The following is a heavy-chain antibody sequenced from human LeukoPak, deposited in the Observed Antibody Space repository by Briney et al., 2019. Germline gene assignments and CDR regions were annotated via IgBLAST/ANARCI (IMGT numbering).Heavy chain of an antibody. Sequence: GESLKISCKGSGYSFTSYWIGWVRQMPGKGLEWMGIIYPGDSDTRYSPSFQGQVTISADKSISTAYLQWSSLKASDTAMYYCAXXXXXXGDYADAFDIWGQGTMVTVSS. D-gene: IGHD4-17*01. CDR1: GYSFTSYW. CDR2: IYPGDSDT. J-gene: IGHJ3*02. CDR3: AXXXXXXGDYADAFDI. V-gene: IGHV5-51*01.